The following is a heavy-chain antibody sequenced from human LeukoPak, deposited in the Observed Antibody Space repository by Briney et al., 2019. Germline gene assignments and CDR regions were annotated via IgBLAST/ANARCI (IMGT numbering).Heavy chain of an antibody. CDR1: GGAFSSYA. J-gene: IGHJ4*02. Sequence: GASVKVSCKASGGAFSSYAISWVRQAPGQGLEWMGWISAYNGNTKYTQKFQGRVTMTIDTSTTTAYMELRSLTSDDTAVYYCARVRDYFDSSDYSDYWGQGTLVTVSS. V-gene: IGHV1-18*01. CDR2: ISAYNGNT. D-gene: IGHD3-22*01. CDR3: ARVRDYFDSSDYSDY.